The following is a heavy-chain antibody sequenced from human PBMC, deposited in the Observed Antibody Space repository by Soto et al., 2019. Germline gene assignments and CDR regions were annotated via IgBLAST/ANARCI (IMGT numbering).Heavy chain of an antibody. CDR1: CGSFSDYY. J-gene: IGHJ4*02. V-gene: IGHV4-34*01. CDR2: INHSGST. Sequence: NPSETLSLTCAVYCGSFSDYYWSWIRQPPGKGLEWIGEINHSGSTNYNPSLKSRVTISLDTSKNQFSLKLSSVTAADTAVYYCARENTVTTGIDYWGQGMLVTVSS. CDR3: ARENTVTTGIDY. D-gene: IGHD4-4*01.